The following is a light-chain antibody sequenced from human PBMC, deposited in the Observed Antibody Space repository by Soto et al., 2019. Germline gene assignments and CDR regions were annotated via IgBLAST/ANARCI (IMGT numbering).Light chain of an antibody. Sequence: QSVLTQPASESGSPGQSIAISCTGTSSDVGSHDLVAWYQQHPGKVPKLIIYDVSSRPSGVSNRFSGSKSGNTASLTISGLQAEDEADYYCSSFTSSTTYVFGTGTKVTVL. CDR3: SSFTSSTTYV. J-gene: IGLJ1*01. CDR1: SSDVGSHDL. V-gene: IGLV2-14*02. CDR2: DVS.